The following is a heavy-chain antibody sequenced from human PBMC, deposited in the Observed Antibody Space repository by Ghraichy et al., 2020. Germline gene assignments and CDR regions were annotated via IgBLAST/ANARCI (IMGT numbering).Heavy chain of an antibody. Sequence: GGSLRLSCAASGFTFSPHYMDWVRQAPGKGLEWVGRIRNKVNGATTEYSASVKGRFTISRDDSNDSLFLQMNSLKTEDTAVYYCAIARNYGECDYWGQGTLFPVSS. V-gene: IGHV3-72*01. CDR1: GFTFSPHY. D-gene: IGHD4-11*01. CDR2: IRNKVNGATT. CDR3: AIARNYGECDY. J-gene: IGHJ4*02.